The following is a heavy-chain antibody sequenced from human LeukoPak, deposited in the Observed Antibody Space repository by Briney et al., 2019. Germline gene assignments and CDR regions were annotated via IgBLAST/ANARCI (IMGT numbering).Heavy chain of an antibody. V-gene: IGHV3-15*01. CDR2: IKSKIDGGTT. CDR3: STGGDSSNYYEGYFDY. CDR1: GFIFSDAW. D-gene: IGHD6-13*01. J-gene: IGHJ4*02. Sequence: PGGPLRLSCTASGFIFSDAWMSWVRQAPGKGLEWIGRIKSKIDGGTTDYDAIVKGRFNISRDDSKNTVYLQMNSLKTEDTAFYYCSTGGDSSNYYEGYFDYWGQGTLVTVSS.